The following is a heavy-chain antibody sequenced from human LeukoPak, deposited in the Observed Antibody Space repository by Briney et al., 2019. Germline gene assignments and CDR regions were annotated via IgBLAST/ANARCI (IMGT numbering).Heavy chain of an antibody. CDR2: INPSGGST. CDR3: ARDGGSYYQHDAFDI. Sequence: WASVKVSCKASGCTFTSYYMHWVRQAPGQGLEWMGIINPSGGSTSYAQKFQGRVTMTRDTSTSTVYMELSSLRSEDTAVYYCARDGGSYYQHDAFDIWAKGQWSPSLQ. CDR1: GCTFTSYY. J-gene: IGHJ3*02. D-gene: IGHD1-26*01. V-gene: IGHV1-46*01.